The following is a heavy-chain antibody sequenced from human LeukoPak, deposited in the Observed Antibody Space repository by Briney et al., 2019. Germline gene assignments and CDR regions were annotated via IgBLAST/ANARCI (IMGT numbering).Heavy chain of an antibody. CDR3: ARDMDYYFDY. Sequence: PGGSLRLSCAASGFTFSNYAMTWVRQAPGKGLEWVSGISGSGSSTYYADSVKGRFTLSRDYPKNTLYLQMNSLRAEDTAVYYCARDMDYYFDYWGQGTLVTVSS. CDR1: GFTFSNYA. CDR2: ISGSGSST. J-gene: IGHJ4*02. V-gene: IGHV3-23*01. D-gene: IGHD2-2*03.